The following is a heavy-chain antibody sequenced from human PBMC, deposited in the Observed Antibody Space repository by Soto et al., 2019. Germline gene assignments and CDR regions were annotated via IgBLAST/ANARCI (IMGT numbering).Heavy chain of an antibody. CDR3: AREITGKFPN. CDR2: MNPNTGNT. Sequence: ASLKDSCKASRYTFTSYDINWVRQATGQGLEWMGWMNPNTGNTGYAQKFQGRVTMTRNTSISTAYMELSSLRSEDTAVYYCAREITGKFPNWGQGTLVTVSS. V-gene: IGHV1-8*02. D-gene: IGHD1-20*01. J-gene: IGHJ4*02. CDR1: RYTFTSYD.